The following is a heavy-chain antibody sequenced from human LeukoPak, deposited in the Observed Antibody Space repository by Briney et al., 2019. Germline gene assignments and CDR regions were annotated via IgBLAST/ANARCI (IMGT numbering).Heavy chain of an antibody. CDR3: ARDRPFYDILTGYYTSDY. Sequence: ASVKVSCKASGYTFTSYGISWVRRAPGQGLEWMGWISAYNGNTNYAQKLQGRVTMTTDTSTSTAYMELRSLRSDDTAVYYCARDRPFYDILTGYYTSDYWGQGTLVTVSS. J-gene: IGHJ4*02. CDR1: GYTFTSYG. D-gene: IGHD3-9*01. V-gene: IGHV1-18*01. CDR2: ISAYNGNT.